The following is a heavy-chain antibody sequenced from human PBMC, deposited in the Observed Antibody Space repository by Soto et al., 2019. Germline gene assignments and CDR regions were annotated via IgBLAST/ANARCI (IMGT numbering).Heavy chain of an antibody. J-gene: IGHJ5*02. V-gene: IGHV4-34*01. Sequence: QVQLQQWGAGLLKPSETLSLTCAVYGGSFSGYFWNWIRQPPGKGLEWIGEINDRGSTNTTPSLKSLVTISGETSKNQFSLKLSSVTAADTAVYYCARRGSWSNRWVSNYIWFGLWGQGTLVTVSS. CDR1: GGSFSGYF. CDR2: INDRGST. D-gene: IGHD1-26*01. CDR3: ARRGSWSNRWVSNYIWFGL.